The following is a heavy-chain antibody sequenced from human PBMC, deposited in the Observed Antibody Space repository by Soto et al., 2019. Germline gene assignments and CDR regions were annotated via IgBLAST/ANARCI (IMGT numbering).Heavy chain of an antibody. Sequence: ASVKVSCKASGYTFTSYAMHWVRQAPGQRLEWMGWINAGNGNTKYSQKFQGRVTITRDTSASTAYMELSSLRSEDTAVYYCAGDHSSSSWYGRFDPWGQGTLVTVSS. CDR2: INAGNGNT. J-gene: IGHJ5*02. CDR3: AGDHSSSSWYGRFDP. D-gene: IGHD6-6*01. CDR1: GYTFTSYA. V-gene: IGHV1-3*01.